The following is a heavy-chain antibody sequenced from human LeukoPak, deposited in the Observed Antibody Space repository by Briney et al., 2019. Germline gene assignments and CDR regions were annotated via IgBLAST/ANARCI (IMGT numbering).Heavy chain of an antibody. CDR1: ADTFIGYY. CDR2: INPNSGDT. V-gene: IGHV1-2*02. D-gene: IGHD6-19*01. CDR3: ARQGSGSHRAFDM. J-gene: IGHJ3*02. Sequence: ASVKVSCKASADTFIGYYIHWVVQAPGQGLEWMGWINPNSGDTNYAQKFQVRVTMTRDTSISAAYMELSRLRSDDTAEYYCARQGSGSHRAFDMWGQGTMVTVSS.